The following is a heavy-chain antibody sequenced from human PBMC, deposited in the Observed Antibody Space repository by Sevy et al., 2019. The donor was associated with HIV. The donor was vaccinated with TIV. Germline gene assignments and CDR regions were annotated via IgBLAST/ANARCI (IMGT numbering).Heavy chain of an antibody. V-gene: IGHV3-23*01. Sequence: GGSLRLSCAASGFTFSSYAMSWVRQAPGKGLEWVSAISGSGGSTYYADSVKGRFTIPRDNSKNTLYLQMNSLRAEDTAAYYCAKASSGSYLDYYYYYMDVWGKGTTVTVSS. CDR2: ISGSGGST. CDR3: AKASSGSYLDYYYYYMDV. J-gene: IGHJ6*03. D-gene: IGHD3-10*01. CDR1: GFTFSSYA.